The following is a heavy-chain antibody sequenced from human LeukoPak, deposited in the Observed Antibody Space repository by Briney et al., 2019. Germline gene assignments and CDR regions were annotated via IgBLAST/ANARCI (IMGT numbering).Heavy chain of an antibody. D-gene: IGHD3-10*01. Sequence: GGSLRLSCAASGFTFSSYGMHWVRQAPGKGLEWVAVISYDGSNKYYADSVKGRFTISRDNSKNTLYLQMNSLRAEDTAVYYRANLSGSYPDAFDIWGQGTMVTVSS. J-gene: IGHJ3*02. V-gene: IGHV3-30*18. CDR2: ISYDGSNK. CDR1: GFTFSSYG. CDR3: ANLSGSYPDAFDI.